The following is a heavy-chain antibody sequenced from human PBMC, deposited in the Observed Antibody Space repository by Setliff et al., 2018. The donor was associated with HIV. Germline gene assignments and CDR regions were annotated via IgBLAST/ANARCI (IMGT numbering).Heavy chain of an antibody. D-gene: IGHD3-22*01. CDR3: ARGGGYDRSGYYPFDY. V-gene: IGHV4-39*07. CDR2: IYYSGTP. Sequence: SETLSLTCTVSGDSMSNSGYYWSWLRQSPGKGLEWIGSIYYSGTPYYSPSLNSRVTISLDMSKTQFFLRLISMTAADTAVYYCARGGGYDRSGYYPFDYWGQGTPVTVSS. J-gene: IGHJ4*02. CDR1: GDSMSNSGYY.